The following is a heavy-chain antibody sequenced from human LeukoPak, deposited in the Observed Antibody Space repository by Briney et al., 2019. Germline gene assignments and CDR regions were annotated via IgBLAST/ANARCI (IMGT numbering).Heavy chain of an antibody. V-gene: IGHV1-69*02. D-gene: IGHD1-26*01. J-gene: IGHJ4*02. CDR2: IIPILGLA. CDR3: ASERGHGSLTFDY. CDR1: GDTFTSYT. Sequence: VASVKVSCKASGDTFTSYTISWVRQAPGQGLVWLGRIIPILGLANYAQNLQGRVTITADKSTSTAYMELSSLRSEDTGVYYCASERGHGSLTFDYWGQGTLVTVSS.